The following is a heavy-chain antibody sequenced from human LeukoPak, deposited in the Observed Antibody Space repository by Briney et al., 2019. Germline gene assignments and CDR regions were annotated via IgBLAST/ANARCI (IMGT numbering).Heavy chain of an antibody. CDR3: ARLRASIAAAVECMDV. CDR1: GYTFTSYG. CDR2: ISAYNGNT. V-gene: IGHV1-18*01. Sequence: ASVKVSCKASGYTFTSYGISWVRQAPGQGLEWMGWISAYNGNTNYAQKLQGRVTMTTDTSTSTAYMELRSLRSDDTAVYYCARLRASIAAAVECMDVWGQGTTVTVSS. J-gene: IGHJ6*02. D-gene: IGHD6-13*01.